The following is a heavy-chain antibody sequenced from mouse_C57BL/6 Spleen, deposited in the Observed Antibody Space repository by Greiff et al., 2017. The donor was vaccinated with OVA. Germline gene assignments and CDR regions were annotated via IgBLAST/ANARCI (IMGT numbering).Heavy chain of an antibody. J-gene: IGHJ4*01. V-gene: IGHV1-22*01. D-gene: IGHD2-1*01. CDR3: ARSVVFYYDAMDY. Sequence: EVQLQQSGPELVKPGASVKMSCKASGYTFTDYNMHWVKQSHGKSLEWIGYINPNNGGTSYNQKFKGKATLTVNKSSSTAYMELRSLTSEDSAVYYCARSVVFYYDAMDYWGQGTSVTVSS. CDR1: GYTFTDYN. CDR2: INPNNGGT.